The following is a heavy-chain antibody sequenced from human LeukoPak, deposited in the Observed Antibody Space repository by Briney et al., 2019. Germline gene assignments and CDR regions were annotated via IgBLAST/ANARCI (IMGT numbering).Heavy chain of an antibody. V-gene: IGHV3-21*01. J-gene: IGHJ6*03. D-gene: IGHD2-15*01. CDR3: ARGTVVVAATLYYYMDV. CDR2: ISSSSSYI. Sequence: GGSLRLSCAASGFTFTNAWISWVRQAPGKGLEWVSSISSSSSYIYYADSVKGRFTISRDNAKNSLYLQMNSLRAEDTAVYYCARGTVVVAATLYYYMDVWGKGTTVTVSS. CDR1: GFTFTNAW.